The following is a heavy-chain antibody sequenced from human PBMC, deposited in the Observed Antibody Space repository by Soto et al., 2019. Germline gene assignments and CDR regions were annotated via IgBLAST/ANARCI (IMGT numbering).Heavy chain of an antibody. V-gene: IGHV4-34*01. CDR3: ARGVSYSNYVHYYCCRCG. CDR2: INHSGST. Sequence: SETLSLTCAAYGGSFSGYYWSWIRQPPGKGLEWIGEINHSGSTNYNPSLKSRVTISVDTSKNQFSLKLSSVTAADTAVYYCARGVSYSNYVHYYCCRCGWGKGTTVSVSS. CDR1: GGSFSGYY. J-gene: IGHJ6*03. D-gene: IGHD4-4*01.